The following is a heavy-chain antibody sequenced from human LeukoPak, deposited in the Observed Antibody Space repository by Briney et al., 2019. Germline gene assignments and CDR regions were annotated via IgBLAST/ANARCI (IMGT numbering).Heavy chain of an antibody. CDR1: GASISHYY. CDR3: ARLGSYHDF. J-gene: IGHJ4*02. V-gene: IGHV4-4*09. CDR2: VNTSGGS. D-gene: IGHD1-26*01. Sequence: PSETLSLTCTVSGASISHYYWSWIRQTPERGLEWMGHVNTSGGSTYYPSLKTRLTMSIDTSGSQLSLKLTSVTAADTAVYFCARLGSYHDFWGQGALVTVSS.